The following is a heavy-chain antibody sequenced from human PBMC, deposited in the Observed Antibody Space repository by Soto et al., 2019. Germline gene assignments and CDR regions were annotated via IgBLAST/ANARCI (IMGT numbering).Heavy chain of an antibody. V-gene: IGHV1-69*13. J-gene: IGHJ4*02. CDR2: IIPIFGTA. Sequence: AASVKVSCKASGGTFSSYAISWVRQAPGQGLEWMGGIIPIFGTANYAQKFQGRVTITADESTSTAYMELSSLRSEDTAVYYCARDKGSIGAPYWGQGTLVTVSS. D-gene: IGHD5-12*01. CDR3: ARDKGSIGAPY. CDR1: GGTFSSYA.